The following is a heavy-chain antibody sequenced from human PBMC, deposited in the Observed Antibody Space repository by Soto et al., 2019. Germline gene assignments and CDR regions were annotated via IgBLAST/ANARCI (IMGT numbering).Heavy chain of an antibody. CDR2: INPNSGGT. V-gene: IGHV1-2*02. Sequence: ASGKVCGNAAGYTVSDYYIHWLRQPPGQGLEWMGWINPNSGGTKYAPKLQSGVTMTRDTSITTAYMELSRLRSGDTAVYYCARGDDIVVVPAARGSYYFDYWGQGTLVTVSS. CDR3: ARGDDIVVVPAARGSYYFDY. CDR1: GYTVSDYY. J-gene: IGHJ4*02. D-gene: IGHD2-2*01.